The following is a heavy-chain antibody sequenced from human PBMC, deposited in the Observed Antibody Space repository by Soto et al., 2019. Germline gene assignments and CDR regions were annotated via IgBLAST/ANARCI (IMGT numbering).Heavy chain of an antibody. J-gene: IGHJ6*02. Sequence: SVKVSCKASGCTFSSYAISWVRQAPGQGLEWMGGIIPIFGTANYAQKFQGRVTITADESTSTAYMELSSLRSEDTAVYYCARPVTAYYYYGMEVWGQGTTVNVSS. V-gene: IGHV1-69*13. D-gene: IGHD2-21*02. CDR3: ARPVTAYYYYGMEV. CDR1: GCTFSSYA. CDR2: IIPIFGTA.